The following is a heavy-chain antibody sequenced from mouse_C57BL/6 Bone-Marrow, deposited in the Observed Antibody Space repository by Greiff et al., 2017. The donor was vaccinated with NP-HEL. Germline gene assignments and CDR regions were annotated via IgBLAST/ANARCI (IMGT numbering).Heavy chain of an antibody. CDR2: IHPNSGST. Sequence: QVHVKQPGAELVKPGASVKLSCKASGYTFTSYWMHWVKQRPGQGLEWIGMIHPNSGSTNYNEKFKSKATLTVDKSSSTAYMQLSSLTSEDSAVYYCARDTAQAPYYFDYWGQGTTLTVSS. CDR1: GYTFTSYW. CDR3: ARDTAQAPYYFDY. D-gene: IGHD3-2*02. V-gene: IGHV1-64*01. J-gene: IGHJ2*01.